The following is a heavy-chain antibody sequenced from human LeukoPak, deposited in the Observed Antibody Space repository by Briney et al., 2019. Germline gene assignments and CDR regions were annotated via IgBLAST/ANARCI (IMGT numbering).Heavy chain of an antibody. V-gene: IGHV3-7*01. CDR2: IKQDGSEK. D-gene: IGHD6-13*01. Sequence: GGSLRLSCAASGFTFSSYWMSWVRQAPGKGLEWVANIKQDGSEKYYVDSVEGRFTISRDNAKNSLYLQMNSLRAEDTAVYYCAREGRRVAAAGTNLWFDPWGQGTLVTVSS. CDR3: AREGRRVAAAGTNLWFDP. J-gene: IGHJ5*02. CDR1: GFTFSSYW.